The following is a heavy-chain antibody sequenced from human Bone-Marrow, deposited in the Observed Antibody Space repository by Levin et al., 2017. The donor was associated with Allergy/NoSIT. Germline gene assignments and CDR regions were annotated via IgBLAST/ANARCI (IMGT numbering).Heavy chain of an antibody. Sequence: GGSLRLSCVASGFTFSNYGMHWVRQAPGKGLEWVAIIWYDGSNKYYGDSVKGRFTISRDNSKNTLFLQMNSLRAEDTAVYYCARGVDTSELVDCWCHGALVAVSS. CDR3: ARGVDTSELVDC. CDR2: IWYDGSNK. V-gene: IGHV3-33*01. D-gene: IGHD3-22*01. J-gene: IGHJ4*01. CDR1: GFTFSNYG.